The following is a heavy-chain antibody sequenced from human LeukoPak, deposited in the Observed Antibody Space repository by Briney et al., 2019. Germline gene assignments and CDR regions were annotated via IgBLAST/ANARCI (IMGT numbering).Heavy chain of an antibody. V-gene: IGHV4-34*01. CDR2: INHSGST. Sequence: PSETLSLTCAVYGGSFSGYYWSWIRQPPGKGLEWIGEINHSGSTNYNPSLKCRVTISVDTSKNQFSLKLSSVTAADTAVYYCARAGSGSYYSYFDYWGQGTLVTVSS. CDR1: GGSFSGYY. J-gene: IGHJ4*02. CDR3: ARAGSGSYYSYFDY. D-gene: IGHD3-10*01.